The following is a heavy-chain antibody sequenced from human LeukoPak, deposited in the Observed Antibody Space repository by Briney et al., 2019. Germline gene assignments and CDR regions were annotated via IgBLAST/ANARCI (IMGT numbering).Heavy chain of an antibody. Sequence: GGSLRLSCAASAFTFSSYGMSWVRQAPGRGLEWVSAISGSGGSTYYADSVKGRFTISRDNSKNTLYLQMNSLRAEDPAVYYCAKALTDYDYWGQGTLVTVSS. D-gene: IGHD2-8*02. CDR3: AKALTDYDY. CDR2: ISGSGGST. J-gene: IGHJ4*02. V-gene: IGHV3-23*01. CDR1: AFTFSSYG.